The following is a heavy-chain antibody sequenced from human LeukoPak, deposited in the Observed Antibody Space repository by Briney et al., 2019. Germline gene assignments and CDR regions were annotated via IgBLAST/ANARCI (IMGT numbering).Heavy chain of an antibody. CDR1: GYTFTSYG. J-gene: IGHJ4*02. CDR2: ISAYNGNT. D-gene: IGHD3-10*01. V-gene: IGHV1-18*01. CDR3: ARDSIWFGESFTPY. Sequence: ASVQVSCKASGYTFTSYGISWVRPAPGQGLEWMGWISAYNGNTNYAQKLQGRVTMTTDTSTSTAYMELRSLRSDDTAVYYCARDSIWFGESFTPYWGQGTLVTVSS.